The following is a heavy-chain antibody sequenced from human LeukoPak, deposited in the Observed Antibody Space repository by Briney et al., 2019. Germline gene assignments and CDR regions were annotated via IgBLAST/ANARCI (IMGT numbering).Heavy chain of an antibody. Sequence: PSETLSLTCTDSGGSISSYYWSWIRQPPGKGLEWIGYIYYSGSTNYNPSLKSRVTISVDTSKNQFSLKLSSVTAADTAVYYCARDYREVDRWGHGYFDYWGQGTLVTVSA. J-gene: IGHJ4*02. CDR3: ARDYREVDRWGHGYFDY. CDR1: GGSISSYY. D-gene: IGHD1-26*01. CDR2: IYYSGST. V-gene: IGHV4-59*01.